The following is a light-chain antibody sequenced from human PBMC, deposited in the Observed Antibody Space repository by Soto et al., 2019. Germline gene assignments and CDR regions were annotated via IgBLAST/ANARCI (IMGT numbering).Light chain of an antibody. CDR3: LQYGSSPSLT. CDR2: GAS. V-gene: IGKV3-20*01. Sequence: EIVMTQSPATLSVSPGERATLSCRASQSVTSNLAWYQQKPGQAPRLLIYGASSRATGIPDRFSGSGSGTDFTLTISRLEPEDFAVYYCLQYGSSPSLTFGGGTKVDI. J-gene: IGKJ4*01. CDR1: QSVTSN.